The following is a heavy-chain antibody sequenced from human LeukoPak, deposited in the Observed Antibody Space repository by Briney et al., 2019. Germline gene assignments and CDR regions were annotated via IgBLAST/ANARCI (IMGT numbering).Heavy chain of an antibody. V-gene: IGHV1-69*04. CDR1: GGTFSSYA. J-gene: IGHJ4*02. D-gene: IGHD6-19*01. CDR2: IIPILGIA. Sequence: SVKVACKASGGTFSSYAISWVRQAPGQGLEWMGRIIPILGIANYAQKFQGRVTITADKSTSTAYMELSSLRSEDTAVYYCAREEVAVAGSNFDYWGQGTLVTVSS. CDR3: AREEVAVAGSNFDY.